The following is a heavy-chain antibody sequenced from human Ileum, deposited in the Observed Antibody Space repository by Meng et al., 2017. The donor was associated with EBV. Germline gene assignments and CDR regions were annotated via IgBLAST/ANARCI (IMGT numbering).Heavy chain of an antibody. CDR2: IYYSGST. Sequence: QRQLQGSGPGRVTPSETLSLTCTVSGGSISSSSYYWGWLRQPPGKGLEWIGSIYYSGSTYYNPSLKSRVTISVDTSKNQFSLKLSSVTAADTAVYYCARELMYCSGGSCYPFDYWGQGTLVTVSS. CDR3: ARELMYCSGGSCYPFDY. CDR1: GGSISSSSYY. J-gene: IGHJ4*02. D-gene: IGHD2-15*01. V-gene: IGHV4-39*07.